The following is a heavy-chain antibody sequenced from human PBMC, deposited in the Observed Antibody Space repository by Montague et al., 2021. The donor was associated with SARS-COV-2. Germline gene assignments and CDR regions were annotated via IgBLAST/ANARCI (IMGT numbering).Heavy chain of an antibody. CDR2: IGTAGDT. Sequence: SLRLSCAASGFTFSSYDMHWVRQATGKGLEWVSAIGTAGDTYYPGSVKGRFTISRENAKNSLYLQMNSLRAGDTAVYYCARGHHYYDSSGYLGAGDYYYYMDVWGKGTTVTVSS. CDR3: ARGHHYYDSSGYLGAGDYYYYMDV. CDR1: GFTFSSYD. J-gene: IGHJ6*03. D-gene: IGHD3-22*01. V-gene: IGHV3-13*01.